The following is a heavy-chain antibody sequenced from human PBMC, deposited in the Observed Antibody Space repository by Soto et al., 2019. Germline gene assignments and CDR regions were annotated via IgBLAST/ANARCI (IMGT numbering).Heavy chain of an antibody. CDR3: AKGGSTGIVGATKLAY. V-gene: IGHV3-23*01. J-gene: IGHJ4*02. Sequence: GSLRLSCAASGFTFSSYAMSWVRQAPGKGLEWVSAISGSGGSTYYADSVKGRFTISRDNSKNTLYLQMNSLRAEDTAVYYCAKGGSTGIVGATKLAYWGQGTRVTVSS. CDR1: GFTFSSYA. D-gene: IGHD1-26*01. CDR2: ISGSGGST.